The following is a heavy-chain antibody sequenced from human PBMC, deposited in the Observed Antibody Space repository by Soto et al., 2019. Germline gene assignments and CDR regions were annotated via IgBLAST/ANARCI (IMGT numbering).Heavy chain of an antibody. D-gene: IGHD2-2*01. V-gene: IGHV4-31*03. CDR1: GGSITSGTYH. J-gene: IGHJ6*02. CDR2: ISTSGST. Sequence: QVQLQESGPGLVRPSQTLSLTCSVSGGSITSGTYHWSWIRHFPGKGLEWIGYISTSGSTYYNPCLKRRVNTPLAQSENQSSLKLNSVTAAATAVYYCAIVHCIGTSCYPWGPDYGLDVWGQGTTVIVSS. CDR3: AIVHCIGTSCYPWGPDYGLDV.